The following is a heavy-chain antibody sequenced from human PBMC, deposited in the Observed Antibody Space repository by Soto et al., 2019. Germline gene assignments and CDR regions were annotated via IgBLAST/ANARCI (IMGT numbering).Heavy chain of an antibody. CDR3: TRGAPNWFDP. CDR1: GGSISSYF. CDR2: IFTSGST. Sequence: PSETLSLTCTVSGGSISSYFWSWIRQPAGKGLEWIGRIFTSGSTNYNPSLKSRVTMSVDTSKNQFSLKLTSMTAADTAVYYCTRGAPNWFDPWGQGTLVTVSS. J-gene: IGHJ5*02. V-gene: IGHV4-4*07.